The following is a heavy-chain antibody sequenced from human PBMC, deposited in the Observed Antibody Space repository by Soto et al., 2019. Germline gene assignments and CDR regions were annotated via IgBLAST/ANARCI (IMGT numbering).Heavy chain of an antibody. CDR3: ARGAGYSSGCYDY. Sequence: EVQLVESGGGLVQPGGSLRLSCAASGFTVSSNFMSWVRQAPGKGLEWVSGIYSGGTTYYADSVRGRFTISRHNSKNTLYLQMNRPRAEDTAVYCCARGAGYSSGCYDYWGQGTLVTVSS. V-gene: IGHV3-53*04. D-gene: IGHD6-19*01. CDR1: GFTVSSNF. J-gene: IGHJ4*02. CDR2: IYSGGTT.